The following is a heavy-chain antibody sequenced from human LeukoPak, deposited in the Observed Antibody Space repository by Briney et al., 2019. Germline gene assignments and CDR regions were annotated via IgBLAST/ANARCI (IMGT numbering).Heavy chain of an antibody. D-gene: IGHD2-2*02. J-gene: IGHJ5*02. V-gene: IGHV4-59*12. CDR2: IYYSGST. CDR3: ARVVAGYCSSTSCYTRPNWFDP. Sequence: SETLSLTCTVSGGSISSYYWSWIRQPPGKGLEWIGYIYYSGSTNYNPSLKSRVTMSVDTSKNQFSLKLSSVTAADTAVYYCARVVAGYCSSTSCYTRPNWFDPWGQGTLVTVSS. CDR1: GGSISSYY.